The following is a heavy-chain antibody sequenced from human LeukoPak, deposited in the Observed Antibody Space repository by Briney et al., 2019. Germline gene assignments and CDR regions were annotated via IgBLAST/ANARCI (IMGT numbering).Heavy chain of an antibody. CDR3: ARGLSGTYFALDY. CDR2: TSGSGSST. J-gene: IGHJ4*02. D-gene: IGHD3-10*01. CDR1: GFTFSSYA. Sequence: GGSLRLSCAASGFTFSSYAMNWVRQAPGKGLGWVSGTSGSGSSTYYADSVKGRFTISRDNSKNTLSLQMNSLRAEDTAVYYCARGLSGTYFALDYWGQGTRVTVSS. V-gene: IGHV3-23*01.